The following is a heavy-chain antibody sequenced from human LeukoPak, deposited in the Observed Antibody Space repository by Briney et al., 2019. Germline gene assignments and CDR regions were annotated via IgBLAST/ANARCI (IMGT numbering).Heavy chain of an antibody. CDR1: GFTFSSYA. J-gene: IGHJ5*02. CDR3: AHSRGGLSGSSPA. Sequence: GGSLRLSCVASGFTFSSYAMSWVRQAPGKGLEWVSAISGSGGSTYSADSVKGRFTISRDNSKNTLYLQMNSLKADDTAVYYCAHSRGGLSGSSPAWGQGTLVTVSS. V-gene: IGHV3-23*01. D-gene: IGHD1-26*01. CDR2: ISGSGGST.